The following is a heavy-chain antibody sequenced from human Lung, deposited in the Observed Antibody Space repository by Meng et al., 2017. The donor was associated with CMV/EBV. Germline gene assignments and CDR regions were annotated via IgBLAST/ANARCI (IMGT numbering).Heavy chain of an antibody. Sequence: ESXKISXAASGFTFSSYAMSWVRQAPGKGLEWVSAISGSGGSTYYADPVKGRFTISRDNSKNTLYLQMNSLRAEDTAVYYCAKYIATAGVLSIYFDYWGQGTLVXVSS. CDR3: AKYIATAGVLSIYFDY. CDR2: ISGSGGST. J-gene: IGHJ4*02. CDR1: GFTFSSYA. D-gene: IGHD6-13*01. V-gene: IGHV3-23*01.